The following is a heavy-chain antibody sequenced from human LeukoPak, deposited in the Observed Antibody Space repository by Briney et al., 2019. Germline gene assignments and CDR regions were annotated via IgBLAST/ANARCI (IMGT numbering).Heavy chain of an antibody. D-gene: IGHD3-22*01. CDR2: ISSSSSYI. CDR1: GFTFSSYS. V-gene: IGHV3-21*01. CDR3: ARVISGYPPGGDAFDI. Sequence: PGGSLRLSCAASGFTFSSYSMNWVRQAPGKGLEWVSSISSSSSYIYYADSVEGRFTISRDNAKNSLYLQMNSLRAEDTAVYYCARVISGYPPGGDAFDIWGQGAMVTVSS. J-gene: IGHJ3*02.